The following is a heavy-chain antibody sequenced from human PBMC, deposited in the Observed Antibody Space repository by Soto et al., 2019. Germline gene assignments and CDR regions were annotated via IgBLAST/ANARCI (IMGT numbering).Heavy chain of an antibody. Sequence: QVQLVQSGAEVKKPGSSVKVSCKASGGTFSSYAISWVRQAPGQGLEWMGGIIPIFGTANYAQKFQGRVTITADESASTADMELSSLRSEDTAVYYCARPAGRPRSYYYGMDVWGQGTTVTVSS. D-gene: IGHD6-13*01. CDR3: ARPAGRPRSYYYGMDV. V-gene: IGHV1-69*12. CDR1: GGTFSSYA. J-gene: IGHJ6*02. CDR2: IIPIFGTA.